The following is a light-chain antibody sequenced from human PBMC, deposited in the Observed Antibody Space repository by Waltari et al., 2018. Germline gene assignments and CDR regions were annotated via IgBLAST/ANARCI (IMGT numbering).Light chain of an antibody. CDR1: PSVSNY. CDR3: QQRGNGLT. Sequence: APPPCQASPSVSNYLALYQQKPGQAPRLLIYDASTRATGTPARFSGSGSGTDFTLTISSLEPEDFAFYYCQQRGNGLTFGGGTKVEIK. V-gene: IGKV3-11*01. CDR2: DAS. J-gene: IGKJ4*01.